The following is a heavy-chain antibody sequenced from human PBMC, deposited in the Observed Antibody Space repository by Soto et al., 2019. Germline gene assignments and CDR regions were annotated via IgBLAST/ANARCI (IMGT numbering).Heavy chain of an antibody. CDR3: AKLSRDGYKPSVLFDY. CDR1: GGSISSSSYY. D-gene: IGHD5-12*01. V-gene: IGHV4-39*01. Sequence: SETLSLTSTVSGGSISSSSYYWVWIRQPPGKGLEWIGSIYYSGSTYYNPSLKSRVTISVDTSKNQFSLKLSSVTAADTAVYYCAKLSRDGYKPSVLFDYWRQGTLVTVSS. J-gene: IGHJ4*02. CDR2: IYYSGST.